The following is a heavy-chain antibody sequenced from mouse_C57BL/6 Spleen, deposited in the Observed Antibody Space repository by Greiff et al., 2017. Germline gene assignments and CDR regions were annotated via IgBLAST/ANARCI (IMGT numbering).Heavy chain of an antibody. D-gene: IGHD4-1*01. J-gene: IGHJ2*01. V-gene: IGHV1-64*01. Sequence: VQLQQPGAELVKPGASVKLSCKASGYTFTSYWMHWVKQRPGQGLEWIGMIHPNSGSTNYNEKFKSKATLTVDKSSSTAYMQLSSLTSEDSAVYYCVVLTDSGYFDYWGQGTTLTVSS. CDR1: GYTFTSYW. CDR2: IHPNSGST. CDR3: VVLTDSGYFDY.